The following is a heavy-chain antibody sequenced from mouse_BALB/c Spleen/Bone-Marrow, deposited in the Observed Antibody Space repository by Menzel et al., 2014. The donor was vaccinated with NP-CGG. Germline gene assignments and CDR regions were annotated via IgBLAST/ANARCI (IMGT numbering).Heavy chain of an antibody. D-gene: IGHD4-1*01. CDR3: ARGKTGVYGMDY. CDR2: INPSSGYT. Sequence: VHLVESGAELARPGASVKMSCKASGYTFTNYTMHWVKQRPGQGLEWIGYINPSSGYTNYNQKFKDTATLTADKSSSTAYMQLSSLTSADSAVYYCARGKTGVYGMDYWGQGASVTVSS. J-gene: IGHJ4*01. CDR1: GYTFTNYT. V-gene: IGHV1-4*01.